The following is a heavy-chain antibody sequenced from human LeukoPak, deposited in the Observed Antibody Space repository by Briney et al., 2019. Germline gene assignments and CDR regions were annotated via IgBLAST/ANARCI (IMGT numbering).Heavy chain of an antibody. CDR1: GFTVSTYY. CDR2: IYSGGST. J-gene: IGHJ4*02. D-gene: IGHD2-2*01. CDR3: ARGLGYCTSTTCLLPFDY. V-gene: IGHV3-53*01. Sequence: GGSLRLSCAASGFTVSTYYMTWVRQAPGKGLECVSVIYSGGSTYYADSVKGRFTVSRDNSKNTLYLQMNSRRAEDTATYYCARGLGYCTSTTCLLPFDYWGQGTLVTVSS.